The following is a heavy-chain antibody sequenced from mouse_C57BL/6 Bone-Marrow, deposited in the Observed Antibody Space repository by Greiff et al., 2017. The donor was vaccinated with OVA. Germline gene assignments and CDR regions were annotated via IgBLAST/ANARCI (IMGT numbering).Heavy chain of an antibody. D-gene: IGHD3-2*02. CDR2: ISSGSSTI. CDR1: GFTFSDYG. Sequence: DVKLVESGGGLVKPGGSLKLSCAASGFTFSDYGMHWVRQAPEKGLEWVAYISSGSSTIYYADTVKGRFTISRDNAKNTLFLQMTSLRSEDTAMYDCARPGRSQPFDYWGKGTTLTVSS. CDR3: ARPGRSQPFDY. V-gene: IGHV5-17*01. J-gene: IGHJ2*01.